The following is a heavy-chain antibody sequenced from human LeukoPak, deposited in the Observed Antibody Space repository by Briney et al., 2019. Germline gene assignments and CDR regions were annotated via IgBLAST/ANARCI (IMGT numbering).Heavy chain of an antibody. CDR2: ISWNSGSI. D-gene: IGHD6-13*01. V-gene: IGHV3-9*01. CDR1: GFTFDDYA. Sequence: GGSLRLSCAASGFTFDDYAMHWVRQAPGKGLEWVSGISWNSGSIGYADSVKGRFTISRDNAKNSLYLQTNSLRAEDTALYYCAKAPGIAAAGLDYWGQGTLVTVSS. J-gene: IGHJ4*02. CDR3: AKAPGIAAAGLDY.